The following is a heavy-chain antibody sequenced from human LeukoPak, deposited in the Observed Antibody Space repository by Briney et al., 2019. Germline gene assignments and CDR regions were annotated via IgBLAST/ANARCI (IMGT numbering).Heavy chain of an antibody. V-gene: IGHV4-59*08. CDR2: IYHTGTT. J-gene: IGHJ4*02. CDR3: AAGLDDYDSYGDFDY. D-gene: IGHD3-22*01. Sequence: SETLSLTCIVSGGSISSYYWSWIRQPPGKGLEWIGYIYHTGTTDYNPSLKSRVTMSVDTSKNQFSLNLRSVTAADAAVYYCAAGLDDYDSYGDFDYWGQGTLVTVSS. CDR1: GGSISSYY.